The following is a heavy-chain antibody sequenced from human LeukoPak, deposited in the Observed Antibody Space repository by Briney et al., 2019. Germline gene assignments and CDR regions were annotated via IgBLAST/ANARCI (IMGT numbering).Heavy chain of an antibody. CDR2: INPNSGGT. CDR3: ARARRWFGEFDY. Sequence: ASVKVSCKPSGYTFTGYYMHWVRQAPGQGLEWMGRINPNSGGTNYAQKFQGRVAMTRDTSISTAYMEINRLRSDDTAMYYCARARRWFGEFDYWGQGTLVTVSS. CDR1: GYTFTGYY. J-gene: IGHJ4*02. D-gene: IGHD3-10*01. V-gene: IGHV1-2*06.